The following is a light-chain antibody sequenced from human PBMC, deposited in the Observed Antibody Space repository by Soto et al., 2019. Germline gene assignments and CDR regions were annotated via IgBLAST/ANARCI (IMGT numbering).Light chain of an antibody. CDR1: SSDVGGYKY. Sequence: QSALTQPASVSGSPGLSITISCTGTSSDVGGYKYVSWYQQHPGKAPKLMIYEVSNRPSGVSNRFSGSKSGNTASLTISGLQAEDEADYYCSSHASSSTVFGGGTKVTVL. CDR2: EVS. V-gene: IGLV2-14*01. J-gene: IGLJ2*01. CDR3: SSHASSSTV.